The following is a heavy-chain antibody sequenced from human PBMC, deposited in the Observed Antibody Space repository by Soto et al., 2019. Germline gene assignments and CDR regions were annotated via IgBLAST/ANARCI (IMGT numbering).Heavy chain of an antibody. J-gene: IGHJ4*02. D-gene: IGHD3-10*01. V-gene: IGHV3-23*01. CDR3: ANGRLLFGESSFDY. CDR2: ISGSVDST. Sequence: EVQLLESGGGLVQPGGSLRLSCAASGFTFSSYAMCWVRQAPGKGLEWVSAISGSVDSTYYADSVKGRFTISSDNSKNTVYLQMNSLRVEDTAVYYCANGRLLFGESSFDYWGQGTLVTVSS. CDR1: GFTFSSYA.